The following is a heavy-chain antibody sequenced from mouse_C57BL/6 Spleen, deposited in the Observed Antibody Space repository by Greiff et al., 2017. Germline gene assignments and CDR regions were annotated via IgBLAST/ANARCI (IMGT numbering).Heavy chain of an antibody. CDR3: ARRGYGSSDWYFDV. CDR2: ISSGGSYT. CDR1: GFTFSSYG. Sequence: EVKVVESGGDLVKPGGSLKLSCAASGFTFSSYGMSWVRQTPDKRLEWVATISSGGSYTYYPDSVKGRFTISRDNAKNTLYLQMSSLKSEDTAMYYCARRGYGSSDWYFDVWGTGTTVTVSS. V-gene: IGHV5-6*02. D-gene: IGHD1-1*01. J-gene: IGHJ1*03.